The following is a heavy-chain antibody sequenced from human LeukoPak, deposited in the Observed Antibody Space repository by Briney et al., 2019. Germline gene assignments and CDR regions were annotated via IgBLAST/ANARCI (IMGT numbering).Heavy chain of an antibody. CDR3: RRSIDY. D-gene: IGHD5/OR15-5a*01. CDR1: GFSFSGSA. Sequence: GGSLILSCAASGFSFSGSAIHWVRQASGKGLEWVGRIRSKADNSATAYAASVKGRFTISRDDSKNTAYLQMNSPKTEDTAVYYCRRSIDYWGRGTLVTVSS. J-gene: IGHJ4*02. V-gene: IGHV3-73*01. CDR2: IRSKADNSAT.